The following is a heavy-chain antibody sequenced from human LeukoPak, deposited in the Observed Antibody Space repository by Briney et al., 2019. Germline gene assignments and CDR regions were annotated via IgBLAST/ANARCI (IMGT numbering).Heavy chain of an antibody. Sequence: SETLSLTCTVSGGSISSYYWSWIRQPPGKGLEWIGYIYYSGSTNYNPSLKSRATISVDTSKNQFSLKLSSVTAADTAVYYCAREREIEQDAFDIWGQGTMVTVSS. CDR3: AREREIEQDAFDI. CDR1: GGSISSYY. D-gene: IGHD1-26*01. CDR2: IYYSGST. V-gene: IGHV4-59*12. J-gene: IGHJ3*02.